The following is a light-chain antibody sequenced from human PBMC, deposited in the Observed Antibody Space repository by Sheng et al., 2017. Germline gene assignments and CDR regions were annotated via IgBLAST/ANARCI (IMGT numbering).Light chain of an antibody. CDR1: QGISNS. V-gene: IGKV1-33*01. J-gene: IGKJ3*01. CDR2: DAS. CDR3: QQYDNLPFT. Sequence: DIQMTQSPSSLSASVGDSVTITCHASQGISNSLSWYQQKPGKAPKLLIYDASILETGVPSRFSGSGSGTDFTFSISSLQPEDIATYYCQQYDNLPFTFGPGTKVDIK.